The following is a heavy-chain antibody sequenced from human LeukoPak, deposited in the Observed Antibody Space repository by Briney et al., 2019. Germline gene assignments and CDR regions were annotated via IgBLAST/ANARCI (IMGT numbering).Heavy chain of an antibody. Sequence: SETLSLTCAVYGGSFSGYYWSWIRQPPGKGLEWIGEINHSGSTNYNPSLKSRVTISVDTSKNQFSLRLSSVTAADTAVYYCARVSYGYCSSTSCYPPNRKNYYYYYGMDVWGQGTTVTVSS. CDR1: GGSFSGYY. D-gene: IGHD2-2*03. CDR3: ARVSYGYCSSTSCYPPNRKNYYYYYGMDV. CDR2: INHSGST. J-gene: IGHJ6*02. V-gene: IGHV4-34*01.